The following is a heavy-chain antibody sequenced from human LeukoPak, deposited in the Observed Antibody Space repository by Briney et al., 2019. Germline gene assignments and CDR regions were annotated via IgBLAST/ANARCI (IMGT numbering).Heavy chain of an antibody. D-gene: IGHD2-2*01. Sequence: GGSLRLSCAASGFTFSSYAMSWVHQAPGKGLEWVSGISASGGSAYYADSVRGRFTISKDNSKNTLYLQMNSLRAEDTAVYYCAKVSCSSTSCSVKQLYDYWGQGTLVTVSS. CDR3: AKVSCSSTSCSVKQLYDY. CDR1: GFTFSSYA. CDR2: ISASGGSA. V-gene: IGHV3-23*01. J-gene: IGHJ4*02.